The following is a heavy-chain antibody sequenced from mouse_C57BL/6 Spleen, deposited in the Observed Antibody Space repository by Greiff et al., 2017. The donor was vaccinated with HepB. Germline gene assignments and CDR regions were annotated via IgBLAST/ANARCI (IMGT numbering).Heavy chain of an antibody. CDR2: IDPSDSYT. D-gene: IGHD2-3*01. CDR1: GYTFTSYW. CDR3: AWFYDGYYGY. J-gene: IGHJ2*01. V-gene: IGHV1-69*01. Sequence: QVQLKQPGAELVMPGASVKLSCKASGYTFTSYWMHWVKQRPGQGLEWIGEIDPSDSYTNYNQKFKGKSTLTVDKSSSTAYMQLSSLTSEDSAVYYCAWFYDGYYGYWGQGTTLTVSS.